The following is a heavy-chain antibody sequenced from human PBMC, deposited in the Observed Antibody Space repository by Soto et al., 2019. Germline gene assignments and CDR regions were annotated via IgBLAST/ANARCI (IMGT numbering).Heavy chain of an antibody. Sequence: PGGFLRLSCAAFGFTFSSFGMHWVRQAPGKGLEWVAVISCSGSNKYYADSVKGRFTISRDNSKNTLYLQMNSLRAEDTAVYYCAKSRGAGPGLRAGRGYLNYMDVWGKGTTVTVSS. V-gene: IGHV3-30*18. D-gene: IGHD4-17*01. CDR3: AKSRGAGPGLRAGRGYLNYMDV. CDR1: GFTFSSFG. J-gene: IGHJ6*03. CDR2: ISCSGSNK.